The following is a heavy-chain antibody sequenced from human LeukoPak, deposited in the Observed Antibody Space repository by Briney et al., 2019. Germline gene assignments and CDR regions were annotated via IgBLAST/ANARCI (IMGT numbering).Heavy chain of an antibody. CDR1: GGSISSSSYY. V-gene: IGHV4-39*01. D-gene: IGHD1-7*01. CDR2: IYYSGST. J-gene: IGHJ4*02. Sequence: PSETLSLTCTVSGGSISSSSYYWGWIRQPPGKGLEWIGSIYYSGSTHYNPSLKSRVTISVDTSKNQFSLKLSSVTAADTAVYYCARYYNWNYVFNYWGQGTLVTVSS. CDR3: ARYYNWNYVFNY.